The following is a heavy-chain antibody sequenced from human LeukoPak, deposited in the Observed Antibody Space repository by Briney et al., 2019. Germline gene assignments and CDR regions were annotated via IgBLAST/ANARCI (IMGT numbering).Heavy chain of an antibody. CDR3: ARGGGLDV. CDR1: GFTFSTYW. V-gene: IGHV3-7*03. CDR2: INHNGNVS. D-gene: IGHD3-16*01. J-gene: IGHJ6*02. Sequence: GGSLRLSCSASGFTFSTYWMNWARQAPGKGLEWVASINHNGNVSYYVDSVKGRFTISRDNAKNSLYLQMSNLRAEDTAVYFCARGGGLDVWGQGATVTVSS.